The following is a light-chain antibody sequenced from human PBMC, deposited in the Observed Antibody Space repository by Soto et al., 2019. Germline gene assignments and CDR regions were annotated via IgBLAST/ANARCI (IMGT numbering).Light chain of an antibody. V-gene: IGLV1-40*01. CDR3: QSYDNSMNHVV. Sequence: QSVLTQPPSVSGAPGQRVTIPCTGSSSNIGSFYDVHWYQQLPGTVPKLLIYGDNNRPSGVPDRFSGSKSGTAASLAITGLQAADEADYYCQSYDNSMNHVVFGGGTKLTGL. J-gene: IGLJ2*01. CDR1: SSNIGSFYD. CDR2: GDN.